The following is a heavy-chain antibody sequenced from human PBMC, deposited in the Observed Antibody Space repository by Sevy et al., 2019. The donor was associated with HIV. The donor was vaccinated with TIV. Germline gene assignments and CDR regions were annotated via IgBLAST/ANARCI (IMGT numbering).Heavy chain of an antibody. CDR2: IYYSGST. J-gene: IGHJ4*02. CDR1: GGSISSYY. Sequence: SETLSLTCTVSGGSISSYYWSWIRQPPGKGLKWIGYIYYSGSTKYNPSLKSRITISVDTSKNQFSRKLNSVTAADTAVYYCARTPTVFGVVIPLYLDYWGQGTLVTVSS. CDR3: ARTPTVFGVVIPLYLDY. D-gene: IGHD3-3*01. V-gene: IGHV4-59*01.